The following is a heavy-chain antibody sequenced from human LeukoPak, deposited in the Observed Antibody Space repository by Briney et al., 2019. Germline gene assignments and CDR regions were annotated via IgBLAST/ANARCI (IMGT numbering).Heavy chain of an antibody. CDR3: ARERGYAVGDF. D-gene: IGHD5-12*01. Sequence: GGSLRLSCTASGFSVRSNYMSWFRQAPGRGLEWASVIYNDGSTYYADSVKGRFIISKDISKNTLYLQMNNLRADDTAFYYCARERGYAVGDFWGRGTLVTVSS. CDR2: IYNDGST. J-gene: IGHJ4*02. V-gene: IGHV3-53*01. CDR1: GFSVRSNY.